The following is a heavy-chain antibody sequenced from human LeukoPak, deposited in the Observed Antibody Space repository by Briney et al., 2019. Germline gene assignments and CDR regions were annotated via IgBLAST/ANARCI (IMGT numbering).Heavy chain of an antibody. CDR2: IYSGGST. V-gene: IGHV3-66*01. D-gene: IGHD4-23*01. CDR1: GFTVSSNY. Sequence: PGGSLRLSCAASGFTVSSNYMSWVRQAPGKGLEWVSVIYSGGSTYYADSVKGRFTISRDNSKNTLYLQMNSLRAEDTAVYYCARDQRTGGNSLGHYWGQGTLVTVSS. CDR3: ARDQRTGGNSLGHY. J-gene: IGHJ4*02.